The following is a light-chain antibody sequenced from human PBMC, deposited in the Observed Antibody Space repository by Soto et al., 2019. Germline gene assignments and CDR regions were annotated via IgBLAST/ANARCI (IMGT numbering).Light chain of an antibody. CDR1: RSNIGNNA. CDR2: YDD. J-gene: IGLJ2*01. CDR3: VAWDDSLNGWI. Sequence: QSVLTQPPSVSAAPRQRVTISCSGSRSNIGNNAVDWYQQVPGRAPKLLIYYDDLLPSGVSDRFSGSKSGTSASLAISGLQSDDEADYYCVAWDDSLNGWIFGGGTKLTVL. V-gene: IGLV1-36*01.